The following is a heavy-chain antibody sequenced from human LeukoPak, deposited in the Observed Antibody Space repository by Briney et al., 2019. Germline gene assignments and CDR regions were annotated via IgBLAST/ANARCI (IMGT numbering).Heavy chain of an antibody. CDR3: ARRSRYSGYDYPGYYYYGMDV. Sequence: GGSLRLSCAASGFTFSSYWMSWVRQAPGKGLEWVANIKQDGSEKYYVVSVKGRFTISRDNAKNSLYLQMNSLRAEDTAVYYCARRSRYSGYDYPGYYYYGMDVWGQGTTVTVSS. D-gene: IGHD5-12*01. V-gene: IGHV3-7*01. CDR2: IKQDGSEK. J-gene: IGHJ6*02. CDR1: GFTFSSYW.